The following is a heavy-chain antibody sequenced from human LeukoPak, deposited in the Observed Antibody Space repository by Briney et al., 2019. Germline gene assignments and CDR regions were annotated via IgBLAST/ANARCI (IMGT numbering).Heavy chain of an antibody. V-gene: IGHV1-46*01. D-gene: IGHD6-19*01. Sequence: GASVKVSCKASGYSFTSNYRHWVRQAPGQGLEWMGIINPSGGGTSYAQKCQGRVTMTRDTSTSTVYMELSSLRSEDTAVYYCAREAVAGTTYFDYWGQGTLVTVSS. CDR3: AREAVAGTTYFDY. J-gene: IGHJ4*02. CDR2: INPSGGGT. CDR1: GYSFTSNY.